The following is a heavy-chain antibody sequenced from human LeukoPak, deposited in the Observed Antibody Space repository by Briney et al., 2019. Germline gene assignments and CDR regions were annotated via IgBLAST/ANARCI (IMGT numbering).Heavy chain of an antibody. V-gene: IGHV3-74*01. CDR3: ARDLGSGSYDIYMDV. D-gene: IGHD3-10*01. Sequence: GGSLRLSCAASGFTFSSDWMHWVRQAQGKGLVWVSRINSDGSSTSYADSVKGRFTISRDNAKNSLYLQMNSLRAEDTALYYCARDLGSGSYDIYMDVWGKGTTVTVSS. J-gene: IGHJ6*03. CDR2: INSDGSST. CDR1: GFTFSSDW.